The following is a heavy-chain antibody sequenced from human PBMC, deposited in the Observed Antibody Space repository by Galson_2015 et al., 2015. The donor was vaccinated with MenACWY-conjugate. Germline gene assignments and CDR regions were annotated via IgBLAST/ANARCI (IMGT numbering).Heavy chain of an antibody. V-gene: IGHV3-13*04. CDR3: ARTYYYGSGSFYGWYFDL. D-gene: IGHD3-10*01. CDR2: VAPAGDT. Sequence: SLRLSCAASGFTFSRNDMHWVRQAVGQGLEWVSAVAPAGDTYYSGSVKGRFTISRENAKNSLYLQMNSLRVGDTAMYYCARTYYYGSGSFYGWYFDLWGRGTLVTVSS. J-gene: IGHJ2*01. CDR1: GFTFSRND.